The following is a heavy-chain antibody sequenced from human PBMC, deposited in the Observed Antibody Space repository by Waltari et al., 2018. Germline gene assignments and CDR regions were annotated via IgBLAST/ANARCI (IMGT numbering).Heavy chain of an antibody. CDR2: IYYSGST. V-gene: IGHV4-39*01. CDR1: GGSISSSSYY. Sequence: QLQLQESGPGLVKPSETLSLTCTVSGGSISSSSYYWGWIRQPPGKGLEWIGSIYYSGSTYYNPSLKSRVTISVDTSKNQFSLKLSSVTAADTAVYYCAIQPCGGSTSCYGASIFTFDPWGQGTLVTVSS. D-gene: IGHD2-2*01. J-gene: IGHJ5*02. CDR3: AIQPCGGSTSCYGASIFTFDP.